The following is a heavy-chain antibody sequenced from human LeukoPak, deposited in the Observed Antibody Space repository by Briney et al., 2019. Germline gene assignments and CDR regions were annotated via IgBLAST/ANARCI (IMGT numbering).Heavy chain of an antibody. V-gene: IGHV3-30-3*01. CDR1: GFTFSSYA. Sequence: PGRSLRLSCAASGFTFSSYAMHWVRQAPGKGLEWVAVISYDGSNKYYADSVKGRFTISRDNSKSTLYLQMNSLRAEDTAVYYCARDVGRNHLTMEHWGQGTLVTVSS. J-gene: IGHJ1*01. CDR3: ARDVGRNHLTMEH. D-gene: IGHD3-10*01. CDR2: ISYDGSNK.